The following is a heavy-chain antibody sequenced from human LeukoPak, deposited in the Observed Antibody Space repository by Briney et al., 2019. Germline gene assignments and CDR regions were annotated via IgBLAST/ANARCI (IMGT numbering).Heavy chain of an antibody. CDR1: GYTFTGYY. D-gene: IGHD5/OR15-5a*01. CDR2: NNPNSGGT. CDR3: ARLASRSPRNWFDP. Sequence: ASVKVSCKASGYTFTGYYMHWVRQAPGQGLEWMGWNNPNSGGTNYAQKFQGRVTMTRDTSISTAYMELSRLRSDDTAVYYCARLASRSPRNWFDPWGQGTLVTVSS. V-gene: IGHV1-2*02. J-gene: IGHJ5*02.